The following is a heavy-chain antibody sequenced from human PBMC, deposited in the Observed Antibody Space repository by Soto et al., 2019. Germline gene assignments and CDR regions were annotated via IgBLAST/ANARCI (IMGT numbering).Heavy chain of an antibody. D-gene: IGHD3-22*01. CDR1: GGSINSGTYH. Sequence: SETLSLTCTVSGGSINSGTYHWSWIRQHPGKGLEWIGYIYYSGSTFYNPSLKSRLTISVDTSKNQFSLRLSSVTAADTAVYYCAREMNYYDTSGDSYFDSWGQGTLVTVSS. V-gene: IGHV4-31*03. CDR2: IYYSGST. J-gene: IGHJ4*02. CDR3: AREMNYYDTSGDSYFDS.